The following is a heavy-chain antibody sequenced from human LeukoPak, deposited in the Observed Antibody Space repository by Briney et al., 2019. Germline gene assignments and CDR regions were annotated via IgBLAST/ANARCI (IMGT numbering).Heavy chain of an antibody. V-gene: IGHV4-31*03. CDR1: GGSISSGGYY. J-gene: IGHJ3*02. CDR3: ARHFSSAANAFDI. D-gene: IGHD2-15*01. CDR2: IYYSGST. Sequence: TSETLSLTCTVSGGSISSGGYYWSWIRQHPGKGLEWIGYIYYSGSTYYNPSLKSRVTISVDTSKNQFSLKLSSVTAADTAVYYCARHFSSAANAFDIWGQGTMVTVSS.